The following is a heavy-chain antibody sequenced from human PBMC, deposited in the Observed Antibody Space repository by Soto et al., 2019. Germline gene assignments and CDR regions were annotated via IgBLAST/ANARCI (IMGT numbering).Heavy chain of an antibody. D-gene: IGHD2-8*01. CDR2: ISGNGGST. J-gene: IGHJ4*02. Sequence: PGGSLRLSCAASGLTFSSYAMNWVRQAPGKGLEWVSVISGNGGSTSYADSVKGRFTISRDNSKNTMYLQMNSLRAEDTAVYYCTAGKLYPSLVFDYWGQGTLVTVSS. CDR1: GLTFSSYA. CDR3: TAGKLYPSLVFDY. V-gene: IGHV3-23*01.